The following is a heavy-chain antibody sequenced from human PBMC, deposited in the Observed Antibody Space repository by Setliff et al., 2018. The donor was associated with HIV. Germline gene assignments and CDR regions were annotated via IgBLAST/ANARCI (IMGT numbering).Heavy chain of an antibody. D-gene: IGHD3-10*01. J-gene: IGHJ4*02. CDR1: GVSITNPNFY. Sequence: SETLSLTCSVSGVSITNPNFYWGWMRQPPGKGLEWIGNIYDSGTTYYTPSLKSRVTISLDTSKNRFSLKLTSVSAADTAVYFCARSSNYGPDYWGQGMLGTV. V-gene: IGHV4-39*07. CDR2: IYDSGTT. CDR3: ARSSNYGPDY.